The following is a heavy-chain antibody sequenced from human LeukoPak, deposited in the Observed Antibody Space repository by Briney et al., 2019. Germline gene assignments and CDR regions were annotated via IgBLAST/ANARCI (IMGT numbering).Heavy chain of an antibody. CDR3: ASQEDYYGSADY. CDR1: GFTFSSYS. D-gene: IGHD3-10*01. V-gene: IGHV3-21*01. J-gene: IGHJ4*02. Sequence: GRSLRLSCAASGFTFSSYSMNWVRQAPGKGLEWVSSISSSSSYIYYADSVKGRFTISRDNAKNSLYLQMNSLRAEDTAVYYCASQEDYYGSADYWGQGTLVTVSS. CDR2: ISSSSSYI.